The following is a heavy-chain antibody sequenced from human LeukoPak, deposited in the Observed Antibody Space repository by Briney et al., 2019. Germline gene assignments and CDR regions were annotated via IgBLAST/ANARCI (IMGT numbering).Heavy chain of an antibody. J-gene: IGHJ4*02. V-gene: IGHV1-2*02. CDR2: INPNSGGT. D-gene: IGHD5-12*01. CDR3: AAALGIVATGGDY. CDR1: GYTFTGYY. Sequence: ASVKVSCKASGYTFTGYYVHWVRQAPGQGLEWMGWINPNSGGTNYAQKFQGRVTMTRDTSISTAYMELSRLRSDDTAVYYCAAALGIVATGGDYWGQGTLVTVSS.